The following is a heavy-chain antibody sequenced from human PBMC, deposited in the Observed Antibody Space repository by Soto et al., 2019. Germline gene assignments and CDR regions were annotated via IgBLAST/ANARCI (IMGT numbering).Heavy chain of an antibody. D-gene: IGHD5-12*01. Sequence: GGSLRLSCAASGFTFSSYAMHWVRQAPGKGLEWVAVISYDGSNKYYADSVKGRFTISRDNSKNTLYLQMNSLRAEDTAVYYCAREGEALDGYKPPLDYWGQGTLVTV. CDR2: ISYDGSNK. V-gene: IGHV3-30-3*01. CDR3: AREGEALDGYKPPLDY. CDR1: GFTFSSYA. J-gene: IGHJ4*02.